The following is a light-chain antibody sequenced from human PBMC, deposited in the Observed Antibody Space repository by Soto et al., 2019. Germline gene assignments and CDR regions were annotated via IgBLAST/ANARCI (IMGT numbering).Light chain of an antibody. CDR2: LNSDGSH. CDR1: SGHSNYA. V-gene: IGLV4-69*01. J-gene: IGLJ2*01. CDR3: LTWGTGTYVV. Sequence: QLVLTQSPSASASLGASVKLTCTLNSGHSNYAIAWHQQQPEKGPRYLMNLNSDGSHSKGDGIPDRFSGSSSGAERYLTISSLQSEDEADYYCLTWGTGTYVVFGGGTKLTVL.